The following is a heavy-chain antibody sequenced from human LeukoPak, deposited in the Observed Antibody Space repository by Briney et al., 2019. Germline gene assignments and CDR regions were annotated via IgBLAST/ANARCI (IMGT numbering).Heavy chain of an antibody. V-gene: IGHV4-59*01. CDR1: GGSISSYY. J-gene: IGHJ4*02. CDR2: IYYSGST. Sequence: SETLSFTCTVSGGSISSYYSSWIRQPPGKGLEWIGYIYYSGSTNYNPSLKSRVTISVDTSKNQFSLKLSSVTAADTAVYYCAREGIGSGTFDYWGQGTLVTVSS. D-gene: IGHD1-1*01. CDR3: AREGIGSGTFDY.